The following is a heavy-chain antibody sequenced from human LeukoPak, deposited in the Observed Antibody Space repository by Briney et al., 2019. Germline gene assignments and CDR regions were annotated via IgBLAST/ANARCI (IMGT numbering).Heavy chain of an antibody. CDR1: GASISSSDYY. CDR3: ASGGYSSGWYGSFDI. D-gene: IGHD6-19*01. J-gene: IGHJ3*02. V-gene: IGHV4-39*01. Sequence: SETLSLTCTVSGASISSSDYYWGWIRQPPGKGLEWIGSLYSGGLTYYNPSLKSRVTISVDTSKNQFSLKVTTVTAADTAVYSCASGGYSSGWYGSFDIWGQWTVVTVSS. CDR2: LYSGGLT.